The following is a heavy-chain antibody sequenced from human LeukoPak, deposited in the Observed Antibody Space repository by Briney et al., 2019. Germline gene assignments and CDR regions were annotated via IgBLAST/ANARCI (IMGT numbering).Heavy chain of an antibody. V-gene: IGHV3-73*01. D-gene: IGHD5-18*01. CDR3: AKSIYSSLLRYYFDY. J-gene: IGHJ4*02. CDR2: IRDKSNSYAT. CDR1: GFTFSGSA. Sequence: PGGSLRLSCAASGFTFSGSAIHWVRQASGKGLEWVGRIRDKSNSYATAYAASVKGRFAISRDDSKNTAYLQMNSLRAEDTAVYYCAKSIYSSLLRYYFDYWGQGTLVTVSS.